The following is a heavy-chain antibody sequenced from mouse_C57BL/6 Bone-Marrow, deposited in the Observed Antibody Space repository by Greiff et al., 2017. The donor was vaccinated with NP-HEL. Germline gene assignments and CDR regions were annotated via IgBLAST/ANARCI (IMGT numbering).Heavy chain of an antibody. CDR3: ARDGRLRRAMDY. V-gene: IGHV5-4*01. CDR2: ISDGGSYT. Sequence: EVKLVESGGGLVKPGGSLKLSCAASGFTFSSYAMSWVRQTPEKRLEWVATISDGGSYTYYPDNVKGRFTISRDNAKNNLYLQMSHLKSEDTAMYYCARDGRLRRAMDYWGQGTSVTVSS. CDR1: GFTFSSYA. D-gene: IGHD2-4*01. J-gene: IGHJ4*01.